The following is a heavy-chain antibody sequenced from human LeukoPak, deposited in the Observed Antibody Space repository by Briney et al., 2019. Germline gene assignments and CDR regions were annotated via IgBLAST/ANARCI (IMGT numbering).Heavy chain of an antibody. V-gene: IGHV3-48*03. CDR1: GFTFSNHE. D-gene: IGHD6-13*01. CDR2: TSRGGSDI. Sequence: GGSLRLSCVTSGFTFSNHEMNWVRQAPGKGLEWVAYTSRGGSDISYADSAKGRFTISSDIASNTLYLQTNSLRVEDTAVYFCVRARLVRLENFFDYWGQGTLVTVSS. J-gene: IGHJ4*02. CDR3: VRARLVRLENFFDY.